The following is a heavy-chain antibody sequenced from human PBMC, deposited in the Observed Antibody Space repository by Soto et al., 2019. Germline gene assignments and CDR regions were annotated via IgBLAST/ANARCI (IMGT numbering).Heavy chain of an antibody. CDR3: ARDPPPPDY. J-gene: IGHJ4*02. CDR2: ISAYNGNT. CDR1: GYTFASYA. Sequence: QVQLVQSGAEVKKPGASVKVSCKSSGYTFASYAISWMRQAPGQGLEWMGWISAYNGNTNYAQKLQGRVTMTTYTSTSTDYMELRSLRSDDTAVYYCARDPPPPDYWGQGTLVTVSS. V-gene: IGHV1-18*01.